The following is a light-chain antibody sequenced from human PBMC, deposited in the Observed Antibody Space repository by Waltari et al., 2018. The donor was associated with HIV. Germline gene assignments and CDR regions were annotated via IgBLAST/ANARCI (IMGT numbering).Light chain of an antibody. Sequence: QSVLTQPPSVSGAPGQRVTISCTGSSSNSGAGYDVHWYQHLPGTAPKLLIYGNSNRPSGVPDRFSGSKSGTSASLAITGLQAEDEADYYCQSYDSSLSGGDVVFGGGTKLTVL. CDR3: QSYDSSLSGGDVV. J-gene: IGLJ2*01. CDR2: GNS. V-gene: IGLV1-40*01. CDR1: SSNSGAGYD.